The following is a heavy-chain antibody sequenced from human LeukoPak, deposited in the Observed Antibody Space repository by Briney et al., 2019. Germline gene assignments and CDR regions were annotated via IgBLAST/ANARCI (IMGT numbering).Heavy chain of an antibody. V-gene: IGHV4-34*01. CDR1: GGSISGYY. D-gene: IGHD6-13*01. CDR2: INHSGST. CDR3: ASPGIAAAGMED. J-gene: IGHJ4*02. Sequence: PSETLSLTCTVSGGSISGYYWSWIRQPPGKGLEWIGEINHSGSTYYNPSLKSRVTISVDTSKNQFSLKLSSVTAADTAVYYCASPGIAAAGMEDWGQGTLVTVSS.